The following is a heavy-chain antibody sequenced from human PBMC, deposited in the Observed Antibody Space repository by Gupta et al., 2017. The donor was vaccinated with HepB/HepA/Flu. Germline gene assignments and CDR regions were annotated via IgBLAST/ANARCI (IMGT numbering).Heavy chain of an antibody. CDR2: INEDGSEK. V-gene: IGHV3-7*01. CDR1: EFMFSNSW. Sequence: VQLVESGGGLVQPGGSLRLSCVASEFMFSNSWMSWVRQAPGRGLEWVANINEDGSEKNYVDSVKGRFTISRDNAKNSLYLQMNNLRAEDTAVYYCITGGWYGEFWGQGTLVTVSS. J-gene: IGHJ4*02. D-gene: IGHD3-10*01. CDR3: ITGGWYGEF.